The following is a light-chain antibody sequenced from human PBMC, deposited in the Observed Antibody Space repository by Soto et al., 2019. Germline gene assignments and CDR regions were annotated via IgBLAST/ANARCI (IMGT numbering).Light chain of an antibody. CDR3: LQHNTYPRT. Sequence: DIQMTQSPSTLSASVGDTVTVTCRASQSVSGWLAWYQQKPGKAPKRLIYAASTLQPGVPSRFSGSGSGTDFTLTISSLQPEDFATYYCLQHNTYPRTFGQGTKVDI. CDR1: QSVSGW. V-gene: IGKV1-5*01. CDR2: AAS. J-gene: IGKJ1*01.